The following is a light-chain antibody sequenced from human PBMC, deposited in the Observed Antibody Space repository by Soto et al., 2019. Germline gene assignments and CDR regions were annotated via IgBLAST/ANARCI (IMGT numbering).Light chain of an antibody. V-gene: IGLV2-14*01. CDR3: SSYTSSSTPYV. CDR1: TSDVGGYNY. CDR2: EVS. Sequence: QSVLTQPASVSGPPGQSITISCTRTTSDVGGYNYVSWYQRHPGKAPKLMIYEVSNRPSGVSNRFSGSKSGNTASLTISGLQAEDEADYYCSSYTSSSTPYVFGTGTKVTVL. J-gene: IGLJ1*01.